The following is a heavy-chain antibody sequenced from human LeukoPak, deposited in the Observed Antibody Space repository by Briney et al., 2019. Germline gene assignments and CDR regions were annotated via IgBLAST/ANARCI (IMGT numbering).Heavy chain of an antibody. CDR1: AFSFSSYS. CDR2: ISSGGSTI. J-gene: IGHJ5*02. D-gene: IGHD4-17*01. V-gene: IGHV3-48*04. CDR3: ARSLSAVTSRRNWFDP. Sequence: GGSLRLSCAASAFSFSSYSMNWVRQAPGKGLEWVSYISSGGSTIYYADSVKGRFTISRDNAKNSLYLQMNSLRAEDTAVYYCARSLSAVTSRRNWFDPWGQGTLVTVSS.